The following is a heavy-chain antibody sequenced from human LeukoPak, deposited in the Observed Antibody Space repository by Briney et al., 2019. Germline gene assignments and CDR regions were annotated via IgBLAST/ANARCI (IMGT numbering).Heavy chain of an antibody. J-gene: IGHJ4*02. CDR2: ISGSGGST. CDR1: GFTFSSYA. V-gene: IGHV3-23*01. D-gene: IGHD1/OR15-1a*01. Sequence: GGSLRLSCAASGFTFSSYAMSWVRQAPGKVLEWVSAISGSGGSTYYADSVKGRFTISRDNSKNTLYLQMNSLRAEDTAVYYCAKTRWYGNNPFDYWGQGTLVTVSS. CDR3: AKTRWYGNNPFDY.